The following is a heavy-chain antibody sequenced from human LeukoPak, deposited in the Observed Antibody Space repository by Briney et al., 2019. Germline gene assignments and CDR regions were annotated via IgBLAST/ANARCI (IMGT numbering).Heavy chain of an antibody. CDR3: ARDAAAAGTPFDY. Sequence: PSETLSLTCTVSGGSVSSGSYYWSWIRQPPGKGLEWFGYIYYSGSTNYNPSLKSRVTISVDTSNNQFSLKLSSVTAADTAVYYCARDAAAAGTPFDYWGQGTLVTVSS. D-gene: IGHD6-13*01. V-gene: IGHV4-61*01. CDR1: GGSVSSGSYY. J-gene: IGHJ4*02. CDR2: IYYSGST.